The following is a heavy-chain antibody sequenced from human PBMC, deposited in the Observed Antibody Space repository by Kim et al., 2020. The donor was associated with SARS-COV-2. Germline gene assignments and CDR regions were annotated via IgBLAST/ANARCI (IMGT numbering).Heavy chain of an antibody. D-gene: IGHD3-10*01. V-gene: IGHV7-4-1*02. CDR2: INTNTGSP. Sequence: ASVKVSCKASGYSFTNYAMNWVRQAPGQGLEWMGWINTNTGSPTYAQGFTGRFVFSLDTSVSAAYLRVSSLKAEDTAVYYCARDLYGSGSYITHDYWGQGTLVTVSS. CDR1: GYSFTNYA. CDR3: ARDLYGSGSYITHDY. J-gene: IGHJ4*02.